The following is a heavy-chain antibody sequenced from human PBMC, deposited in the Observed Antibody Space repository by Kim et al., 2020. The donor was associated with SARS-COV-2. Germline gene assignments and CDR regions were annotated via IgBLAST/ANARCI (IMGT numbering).Heavy chain of an antibody. D-gene: IGHD3-10*01. CDR2: IYYSGST. J-gene: IGHJ4*01. V-gene: IGHV4-39*01. CDR1: GGSISSSSYY. Sequence: SETLSLTCPVSGGSISSSSYYWGWIRQPPGKGLEWIGSIYYSGSTYYNPSLKSRVTISVDTSKNQFSLKLSSVTAADTAVYYCARLPYYYGSGSYYYFDY. CDR3: ARLPYYYGSGSYYYFDY.